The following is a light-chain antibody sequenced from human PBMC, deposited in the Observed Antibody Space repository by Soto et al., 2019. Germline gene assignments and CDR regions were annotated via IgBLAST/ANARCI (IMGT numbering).Light chain of an antibody. J-gene: IGKJ3*01. CDR1: QSVSSSY. CDR2: GAS. CDR3: QQYGSSPFT. Sequence: ETVLTQSPGTLSFSPGERATLSCRASQSVSSSYLAWYQQKPGQAPRLLIYGASSRATGIPDRFSGSGSGTDFTLTISRLEPEDFAVYYCQQYGSSPFTLGPGTKVHIK. V-gene: IGKV3-20*01.